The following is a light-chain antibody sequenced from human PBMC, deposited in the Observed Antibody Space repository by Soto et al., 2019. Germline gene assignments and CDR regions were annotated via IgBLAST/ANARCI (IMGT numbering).Light chain of an antibody. J-gene: IGKJ1*01. CDR2: KXX. V-gene: IGKV1-5*03. Sequence: DIQMTQSPSTLSGSVGDRVTITCRASQTISSWLAWYQQKAGKXPXLXXXKXXXLKSGVPSRFSGSGSGTEFTLTISSLQPDDFATYYCQHYNSYSEAFGQGTKVDIK. CDR1: QTISSW. CDR3: QHYNSYSEA.